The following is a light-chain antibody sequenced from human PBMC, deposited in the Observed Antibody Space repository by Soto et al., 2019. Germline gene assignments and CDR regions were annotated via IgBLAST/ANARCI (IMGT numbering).Light chain of an antibody. CDR1: QNVDSNY. CDR3: QQYASSPT. J-gene: IGKJ5*01. Sequence: EIVLTQSPGTLSLSPGERATLSCRASQNVDSNYLAWYQQKPGQAPRIIIFGASSRATGIPDRFSGSGSGTDFTLTISRLEPEDFAVYYCQQYASSPTFGEGTRLEIK. CDR2: GAS. V-gene: IGKV3-20*01.